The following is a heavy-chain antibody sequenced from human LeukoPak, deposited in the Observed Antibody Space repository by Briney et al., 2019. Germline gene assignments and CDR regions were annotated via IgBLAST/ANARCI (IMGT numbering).Heavy chain of an antibody. D-gene: IGHD2-2*01. V-gene: IGHV4-34*01. Sequence: SETLSLTCAVYGGSFSGYYWSWIRQPPGKGLEWIGEINHSGSTNYNPSLKSRVTISVDTSKNQFSLKLSSVTAADTAVYYCARGSTSRSGEFGYWGQGTLVTVSS. CDR1: GGSFSGYY. CDR3: ARGSTSRSGEFGY. CDR2: INHSGST. J-gene: IGHJ4*02.